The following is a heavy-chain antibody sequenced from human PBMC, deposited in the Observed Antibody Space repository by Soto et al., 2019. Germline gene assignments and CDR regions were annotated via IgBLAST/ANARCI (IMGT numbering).Heavy chain of an antibody. CDR2: INHSGST. V-gene: IGHV4-34*01. Sequence: QVQLQQWGAGLLKPSETLSLTCAVYGGSFSGYYWSWIRQPPGKGLEWIGEINHSGSTNYNPSLKSRVTISVDTSKNQFSLKLSSVTAADTAVYYCARCGIAAGWFDPWGQGTLVTVSS. CDR3: ARCGIAAGWFDP. CDR1: GGSFSGYY. D-gene: IGHD6-13*01. J-gene: IGHJ5*02.